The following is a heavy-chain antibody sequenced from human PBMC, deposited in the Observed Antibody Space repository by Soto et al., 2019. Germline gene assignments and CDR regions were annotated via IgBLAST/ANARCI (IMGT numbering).Heavy chain of an antibody. D-gene: IGHD3-22*01. CDR1: GYTFTSYG. V-gene: IGHV1-18*01. J-gene: IGHJ4*02. CDR3: ARDSGHLYDISGHYYALSDY. CDR2: ISAYNGNT. Sequence: ASVKVSCKASGYTFTSYGINWVRQAPGQVLEWMGWISAYNGNTNYAQKLQGRVTMTTDTSTSTAYMELRSLRSDDTAVYYCARDSGHLYDISGHYYALSDYWGQGTLVTVSS.